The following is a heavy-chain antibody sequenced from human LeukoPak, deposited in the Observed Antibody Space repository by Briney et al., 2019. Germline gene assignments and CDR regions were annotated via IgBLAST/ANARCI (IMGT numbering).Heavy chain of an antibody. D-gene: IGHD6-19*01. V-gene: IGHV4-4*02. CDR1: GGSISTDNW. CDR2: IYHNGDV. CDR3: AREVAAGSYRGFDY. J-gene: IGHJ4*01. Sequence: SETLSLTCAVSGGSISTDNWWHWIRQSPGKGLEWIAEIYHNGDVHYNPSLKSRVTMSVDTSKNQFSLKVNSVTAADTTTYFCAREVAAGSYRGFDYWGQGTLVTVSS.